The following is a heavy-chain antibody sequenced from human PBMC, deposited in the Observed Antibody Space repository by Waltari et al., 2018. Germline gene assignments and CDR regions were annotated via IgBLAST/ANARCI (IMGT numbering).Heavy chain of an antibody. CDR2: SSGSCGTT. CDR1: GFAFANYG. J-gene: IGHJ4*02. Sequence: EVRLVESGGGLVQPGGSLRLSCAASGFAFANYGMSWVRQARGTGLECGSSSSGSCGTTYYADSVKGCFTMSKDNSKNTLFLQMNSLRVDDTADYYCAKSSGSYYEVFDYWGRGTLVTVSS. CDR3: AKSSGSYYEVFDY. D-gene: IGHD1-26*01. V-gene: IGHV3-23*04.